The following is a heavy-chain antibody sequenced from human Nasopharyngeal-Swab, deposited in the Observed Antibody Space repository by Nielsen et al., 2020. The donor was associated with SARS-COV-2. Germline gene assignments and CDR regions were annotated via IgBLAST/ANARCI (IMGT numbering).Heavy chain of an antibody. J-gene: IGHJ6*02. CDR3: ARDGQSYGMDV. V-gene: IGHV3-53*01. CDR2: IYSGGST. Sequence: VRQAPGKGLEWVSVIYSGGSTYYADSVKGRFTISRDNSKSTLYLQMNSLRAEDTAVYYCARDGQSYGMDVWGQGTTVTVSS.